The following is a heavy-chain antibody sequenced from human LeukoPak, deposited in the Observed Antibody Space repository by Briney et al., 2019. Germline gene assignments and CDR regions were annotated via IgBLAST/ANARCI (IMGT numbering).Heavy chain of an antibody. CDR3: ARGPRRGYCSSTSCPNWFDP. CDR1: GGSFSGYY. J-gene: IGHJ5*02. CDR2: INHSGST. D-gene: IGHD2-2*01. Sequence: SETLSLTCAVYGGSFSGYYWSWIRQPPGKGLEWIGEINHSGSTNYNPSLKSRVTISVDTSKNQFSPKLSSVTAADTAVYYCARGPRRGYCSSTSCPNWFDPWGQGTLVTVSS. V-gene: IGHV4-34*01.